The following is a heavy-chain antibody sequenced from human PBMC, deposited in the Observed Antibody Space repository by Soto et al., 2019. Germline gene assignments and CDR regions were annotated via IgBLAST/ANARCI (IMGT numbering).Heavy chain of an antibody. Sequence: QVQLVQSGAEVKKPGASVKVSCKASGYTFTSYDINWVRQATGQGLEWMGWMNPNSGNTGYAQKFQGRVTITADESTSTAYMELSSLRSEDTAVYYCARVSCSGGSCYSLGYYYYYGMDVWGQGTTVTVSS. CDR2: MNPNSGNT. CDR1: GYTFTSYD. CDR3: ARVSCSGGSCYSLGYYYYYGMDV. V-gene: IGHV1-8*01. J-gene: IGHJ6*02. D-gene: IGHD2-15*01.